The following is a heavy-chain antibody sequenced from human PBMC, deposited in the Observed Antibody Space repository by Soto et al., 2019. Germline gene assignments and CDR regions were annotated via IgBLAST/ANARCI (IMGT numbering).Heavy chain of an antibody. V-gene: IGHV3-7*01. J-gene: IGHJ4*02. Sequence: GGSLRLSCAASGFTFSSYWMSWVRQAPGKGLEWVANIKQDGSEKYYVDSVKGRFTISRDNAKNSLYLQMNSLRAEDTAVYYCARGQGGSSGWYRLFDYWGQGTLVTVSS. CDR2: IKQDGSEK. CDR3: ARGQGGSSGWYRLFDY. D-gene: IGHD6-19*01. CDR1: GFTFSSYW.